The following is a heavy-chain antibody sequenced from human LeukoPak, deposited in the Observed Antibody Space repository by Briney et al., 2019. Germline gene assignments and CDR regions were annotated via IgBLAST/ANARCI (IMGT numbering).Heavy chain of an antibody. CDR3: AKGDKPGY. V-gene: IGHV3-23*01. CDR1: GFTFSNYA. D-gene: IGHD1-14*01. CDR2: INGNGGST. J-gene: IGHJ4*02. Sequence: GGSLRVSCAASGFTFSNYAMSWVRQAPGKGLEWVSGINGNGGSTYNADSVKGRFTISRDNAKNSLYLQMNSLRAEDTAVYYCAKGDKPGYWGQGTLITVSS.